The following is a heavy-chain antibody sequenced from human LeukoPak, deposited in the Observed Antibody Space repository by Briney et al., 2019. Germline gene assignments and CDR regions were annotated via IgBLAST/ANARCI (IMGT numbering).Heavy chain of an antibody. CDR3: AKLYRTVVRFESTLDS. J-gene: IGHJ4*02. CDR1: GYTFTGYY. Sequence: GASVKVSCKASGYTFTGYYMHWVRQAPGQGLEWMGWINPNSGGTNYAQKFQGRVTMTRDTSISTAYLELRSLKNEDTAVYYCAKLYRTVVRFESTLDSWGQGTPVTVSS. D-gene: IGHD2-15*01. CDR2: INPNSGGT. V-gene: IGHV1-2*02.